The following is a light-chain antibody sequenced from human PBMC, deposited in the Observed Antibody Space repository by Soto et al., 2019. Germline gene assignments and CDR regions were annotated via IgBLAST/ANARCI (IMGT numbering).Light chain of an antibody. Sequence: QSVLTQPASVSGSPGQLITISCTGTSSDVGSYNLVSWYQQHPGKAPKLMIYEGSKRPSGVSNRFSGSKSGNTASLTISGLQAEDEADYYCCSYAGSSTHVFGTGTKVTVL. CDR1: SSDVGSYNL. V-gene: IGLV2-23*01. CDR3: CSYAGSSTHV. J-gene: IGLJ1*01. CDR2: EGS.